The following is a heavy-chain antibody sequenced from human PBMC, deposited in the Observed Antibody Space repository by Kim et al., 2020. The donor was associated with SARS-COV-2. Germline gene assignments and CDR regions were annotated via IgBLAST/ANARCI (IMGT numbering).Heavy chain of an antibody. J-gene: IGHJ5*02. CDR3: ARDVKYYYGSGSYYNGDKEMTVLPAGGFDP. CDR1: GGSFSGYY. Sequence: SETLSLTCAVYGGSFSGYYWSWIRQPPGKGLEWIGEINHSGSTNYNPSLKSRVTISVDTSKNQFSLKLSSVTAADTAVYYCARDVKYYYGSGSYYNGDKEMTVLPAGGFDPWGQGTLVTVSS. V-gene: IGHV4-34*01. D-gene: IGHD3-10*01. CDR2: INHSGST.